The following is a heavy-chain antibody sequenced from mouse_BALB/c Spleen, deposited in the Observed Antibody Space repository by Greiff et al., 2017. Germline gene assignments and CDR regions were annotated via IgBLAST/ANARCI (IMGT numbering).Heavy chain of an antibody. V-gene: IGHV1-4*01. CDR2: INPSSGYT. J-gene: IGHJ1*01. CDR1: GYTFTSYT. CDR3: APYYDGSSYWYFDV. Sequence: VQLQQSGAELARPGASVKISCKASGYTFTSYTMHWVKQRPGQGLEWIGYINPSSGYTNYNQKFKDKATLPAAKSYSAAYMQLSSLTSEDSAVYYCAPYYDGSSYWYFDVWGAGTTVTVSA. D-gene: IGHD1-1*01.